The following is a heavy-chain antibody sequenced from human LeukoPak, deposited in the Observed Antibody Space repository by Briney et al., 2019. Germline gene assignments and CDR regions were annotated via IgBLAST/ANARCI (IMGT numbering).Heavy chain of an antibody. V-gene: IGHV3-11*05. CDR1: GFTFSDYY. CDR2: IGTSSTNT. CDR3: ARDVVGTSGAFDI. Sequence: GGSLRLSCAASGFTFSDYYMSWIRQAPGKGLEWASYIGTSSTNTNYADSVKGRFTISRDNAKNSLYLKMNSLRAEDTAVYYCARDVVGTSGAFDIWGQGTVVTVSS. D-gene: IGHD1-26*01. J-gene: IGHJ3*02.